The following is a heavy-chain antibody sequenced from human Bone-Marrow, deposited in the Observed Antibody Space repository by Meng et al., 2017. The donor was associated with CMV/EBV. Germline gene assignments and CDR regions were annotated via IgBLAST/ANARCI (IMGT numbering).Heavy chain of an antibody. CDR3: ARGRAGDYGDLGAGLDA. CDR1: GYTFTGYY. Sequence: ASVKVSCKASGYTFTGYYMHWVRQAPGQGLEWMGWINPNSGGTNYAQKFQGRVTMTRDTSIRTAYMELSRLRSDDTAVYYCARGRAGDYGDLGAGLDAWGQGTLVTVSS. CDR2: INPNSGGT. D-gene: IGHD4-17*01. V-gene: IGHV1-2*02. J-gene: IGHJ5*02.